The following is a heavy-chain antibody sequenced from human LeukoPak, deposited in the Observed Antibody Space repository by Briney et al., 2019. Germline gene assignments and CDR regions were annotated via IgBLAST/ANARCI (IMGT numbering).Heavy chain of an antibody. Sequence: PGGSLRLSCAASGFTVSSNYMSWVRQAPGKGLEWVSVIYSGGSTYYADSVKGRFTISRDNSKNTLYLQMNSLRAEDTAVYYCAARSRGYSSSWYGGEGTLVTVSS. CDR3: AARSRGYSSSWY. J-gene: IGHJ4*02. D-gene: IGHD6-13*01. CDR2: IYSGGST. CDR1: GFTVSSNY. V-gene: IGHV3-53*01.